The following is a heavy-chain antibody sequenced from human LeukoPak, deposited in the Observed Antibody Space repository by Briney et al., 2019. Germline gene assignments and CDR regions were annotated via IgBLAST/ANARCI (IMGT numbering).Heavy chain of an antibody. CDR3: AQALYGDCGRFDY. Sequence: VGSQRLSCAASGFTFSTYAMSWVRQAPGKGLDWVSTISDGGSHTHYADSVKGRFTISRDNSKNIVYPQITTLRAEARPVFYVAQALYGDCGRFDYWGEGALVTV. V-gene: IGHV3-23*01. D-gene: IGHD4-17*01. J-gene: IGHJ4*02. CDR2: ISDGGSHT. CDR1: GFTFSTYA.